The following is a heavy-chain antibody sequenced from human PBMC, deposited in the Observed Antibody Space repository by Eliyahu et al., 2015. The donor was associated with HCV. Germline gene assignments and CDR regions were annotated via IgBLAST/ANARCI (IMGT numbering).Heavy chain of an antibody. V-gene: IGHV3-23*01. Sequence: EVQLLESGGGFVQPGGSLRLACVASGVSFSNYAMSWVRQAPGKGLEWLATIVSASDTTSYADSVKGRFTISRDNSKNTLFLQMNSLRAEDTAIYYCANPGGSGFNWGQGTLVTVSS. CDR3: ANPGGSGFN. CDR1: GVSFSNYA. J-gene: IGHJ4*02. D-gene: IGHD6-19*01. CDR2: IVSASDTT.